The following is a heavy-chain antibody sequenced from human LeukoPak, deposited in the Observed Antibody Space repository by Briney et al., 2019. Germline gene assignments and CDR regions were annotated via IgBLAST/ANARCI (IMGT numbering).Heavy chain of an antibody. CDR2: ISYDGSNK. CDR1: GFTFSSYA. Sequence: AGGSLRLSCAASGFTFSSYAMHWVRQAPGKGLEWVAVISYDGSNKYYADSVKGRFTISRDNSKNMLYLQMNSLRAEDTAVYYCARLPGWDTAMTEDYWGQGTLVTVSS. V-gene: IGHV3-30-3*01. CDR3: ARLPGWDTAMTEDY. D-gene: IGHD5-18*01. J-gene: IGHJ4*02.